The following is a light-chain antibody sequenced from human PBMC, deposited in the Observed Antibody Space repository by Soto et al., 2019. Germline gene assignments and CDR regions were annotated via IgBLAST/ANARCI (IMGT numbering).Light chain of an antibody. CDR3: QHYGASPPLT. V-gene: IGKV3-20*01. J-gene: IGKJ3*01. CDR1: QSVSGTS. CDR2: DAS. Sequence: VLTQSPRSLSLSPGERATLSCRASQSVSGTSLAWYQQKPGQAPTLLIYDASTRATGIPYRFIGSGSGTDFTLTISRLEPEDFAVYYWQHYGASPPLTFGPGTTVDI.